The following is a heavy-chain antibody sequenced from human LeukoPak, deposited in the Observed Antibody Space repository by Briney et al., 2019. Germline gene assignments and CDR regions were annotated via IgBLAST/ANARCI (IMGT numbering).Heavy chain of an antibody. D-gene: IGHD1-26*01. V-gene: IGHV4-59*01. Sequence: PSETLSLTCTVSGSSISNYYWGWIRQAPGKGLEWIGSIYYSGSTNYNPSLKSRVTISVDTSKNQFSLKLSSVTAADTAVYYCARDFGGGSYYNDAFDIWGQGTTVTVSS. CDR3: ARDFGGGSYYNDAFDI. CDR1: GSSISNYY. CDR2: IYYSGST. J-gene: IGHJ3*02.